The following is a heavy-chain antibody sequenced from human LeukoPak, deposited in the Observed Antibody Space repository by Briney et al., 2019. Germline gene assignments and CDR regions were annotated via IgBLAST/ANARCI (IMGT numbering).Heavy chain of an antibody. CDR2: ISNSGSTI. J-gene: IGHJ6*04. Sequence: GGSLRLSSAASGFTFRSYEMHWVRQAPGKGLEWVSCISNSGSTIYYADSVKGRFTISRDNAKNSLYLQMNSLRAEDTAVYYCAELGITMIGGVWGKGTTVTISS. V-gene: IGHV3-48*03. CDR3: AELGITMIGGV. CDR1: GFTFRSYE. D-gene: IGHD3-10*02.